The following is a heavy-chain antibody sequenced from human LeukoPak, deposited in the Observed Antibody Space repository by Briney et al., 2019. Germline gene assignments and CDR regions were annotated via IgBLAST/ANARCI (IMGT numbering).Heavy chain of an antibody. V-gene: IGHV3-73*01. CDR2: IRSKANSYAT. J-gene: IGHJ4*02. CDR1: GFTFSGSA. D-gene: IGHD6-19*01. CDR3: TILAVAGSDDPFDY. Sequence: GGSLRLSCAASGFTFSGSAMHWVRQASGKGLEWVGRIRSKANSYATAYAASVKGRFTISRDDSKNTAYLRMNSLKTEDTAVYYCTILAVAGSDDPFDYWGQGTLVTVSS.